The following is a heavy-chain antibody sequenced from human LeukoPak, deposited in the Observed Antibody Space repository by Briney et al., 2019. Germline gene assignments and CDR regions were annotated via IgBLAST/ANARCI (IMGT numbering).Heavy chain of an antibody. Sequence: KPSETLSLTCTVSGGSISSGGYYWSWLRQHPGKGLEWIVYIYYSGSTYYNPSLKSRVTISVDTSKNQFSLKLSSVTAADTAVYYCARDLSFGDYDGDAFDIWGQGTMVTVSS. D-gene: IGHD4-17*01. CDR3: ARDLSFGDYDGDAFDI. CDR1: GGSISSGGYY. V-gene: IGHV4-31*03. CDR2: IYYSGST. J-gene: IGHJ3*02.